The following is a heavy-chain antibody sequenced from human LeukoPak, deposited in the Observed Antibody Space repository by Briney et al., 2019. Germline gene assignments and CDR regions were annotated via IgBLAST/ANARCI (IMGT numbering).Heavy chain of an antibody. CDR1: GGTFSSYA. CDR2: IIPIFGTA. D-gene: IGHD2-2*01. CDR3: ARDDPRRFIVVVPAATDYYYGMDV. J-gene: IGHJ6*02. Sequence: SVKVSCKASGGTFSSYAISWVRQAPGQGLEWMGGIIPIFGTANYAQKLQGRVTMTTDTSTSTAYMELRSLRSDDTAVYYCARDDPRRFIVVVPAATDYYYGMDVWGQGTTVTVSS. V-gene: IGHV1-69*05.